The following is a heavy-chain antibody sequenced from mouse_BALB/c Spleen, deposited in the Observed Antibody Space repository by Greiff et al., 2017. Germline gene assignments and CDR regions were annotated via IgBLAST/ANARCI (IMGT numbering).Heavy chain of an antibody. J-gene: IGHJ3*01. Sequence: EVQLQQSGAELVKPGASVKLSCTASGFNIKDTYMHWVKQRPEQGLEWIGRIDPANGNTKYDPKFQGKATITADTSSNTAYLQLSSLTSEDTAVYYCARSSSAYYPFADWGQGTLVTVSA. CDR3: ARSSSAYYPFAD. CDR2: IDPANGNT. V-gene: IGHV14-3*02. CDR1: GFNIKDTY. D-gene: IGHD3-2*02.